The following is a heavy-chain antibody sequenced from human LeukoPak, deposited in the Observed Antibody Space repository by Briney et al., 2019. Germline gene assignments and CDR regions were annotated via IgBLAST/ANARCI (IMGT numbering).Heavy chain of an antibody. CDR2: IYYSGST. CDR1: GDSISSRSYY. V-gene: IGHV4-39*07. J-gene: IGHJ6*03. CDR3: RGSIAYYYMDV. Sequence: PSETLSLTCTVSGDSISSRSYYWGWIRQPPGKGLEWIGSIYYSGSTYYNPSLKSRVTISVDTSKNQFSLKLSSVTAADTAVYCTRGSIAYYYMDVWGKGTTVTISS. D-gene: IGHD2-8*01.